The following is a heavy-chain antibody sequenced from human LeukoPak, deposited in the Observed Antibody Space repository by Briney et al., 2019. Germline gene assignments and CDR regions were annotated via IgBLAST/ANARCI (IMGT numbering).Heavy chain of an antibody. D-gene: IGHD6-19*01. CDR3: AKTNTYTSGWYMNY. Sequence: PGGSLRLSCAASGFSFSNSWMSWVRQGPGKGLEWVATIKPDGSEKFYVDSVKDRFTISRDNAKSSLFLQMNSLRAEDTAVYYCAKTNTYTSGWYMNYWGQGTLVTVSS. V-gene: IGHV3-7*03. CDR2: IKPDGSEK. J-gene: IGHJ4*02. CDR1: GFSFSNSW.